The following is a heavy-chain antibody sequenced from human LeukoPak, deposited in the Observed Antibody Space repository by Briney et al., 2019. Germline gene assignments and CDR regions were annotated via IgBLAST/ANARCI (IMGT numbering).Heavy chain of an antibody. CDR2: INYSGST. V-gene: IGHV4-39*01. J-gene: IGHJ4*02. D-gene: IGHD3-10*01. Sequence: SETLSLTCTVSGGSISSSSYYCGWIRQPPGEGLEWIGSINYSGSTHKNPSLKSRVTTSVDTSKNQFSLKLSSVTAADTAVYYCARSPMVRGVTVLFYFDYWGQGTLVTVSS. CDR1: GGSISSSSYY. CDR3: ARSPMVRGVTVLFYFDY.